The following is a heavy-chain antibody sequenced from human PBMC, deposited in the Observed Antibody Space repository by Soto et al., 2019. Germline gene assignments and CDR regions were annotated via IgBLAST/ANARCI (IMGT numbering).Heavy chain of an antibody. CDR2: INPNSGDT. J-gene: IGHJ5*02. CDR1: GYTFTGYY. D-gene: IGHD1-26*01. V-gene: IGHV1-2*02. Sequence: ASVKVSCKASGYTFTGYYMHWVRQAPGQGLEWMGWINPNSGDTNYAQKFQGRVTMSGDTSIITAYMELSRLRYDDTAVYYCARGWNIVAAVTNNWFDPWGQGTLVTVSS. CDR3: ARGWNIVAAVTNNWFDP.